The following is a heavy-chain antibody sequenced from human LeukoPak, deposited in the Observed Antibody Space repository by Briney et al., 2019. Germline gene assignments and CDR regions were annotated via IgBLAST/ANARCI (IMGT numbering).Heavy chain of an antibody. CDR2: IYYSGST. CDR3: ARDDRVGAILGYMDV. D-gene: IGHD1-26*01. J-gene: IGHJ6*03. Sequence: KPSETLSLTCSVSGGSISSSSYYWGWIRQPPGKGLEWIGSIYYSGSTYYNPSLKSRVTISVDTSKNQFSPKLTSVTAADTAVYYCARDDRVGAILGYMDVWGKGTTVTVSS. V-gene: IGHV4-39*07. CDR1: GGSISSSSYY.